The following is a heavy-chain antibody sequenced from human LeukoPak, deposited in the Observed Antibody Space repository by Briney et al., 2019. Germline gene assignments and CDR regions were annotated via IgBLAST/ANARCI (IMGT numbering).Heavy chain of an antibody. Sequence: SETLSLTCTVSGGSISRYYWSWIRQPPGKGLEWIGYIYYSGSTNYNPSLKSRVTISADTSKNQFSLKLSSVTAADTAVYYCARPRIAAAHDAFDIWGQGTMVTVSS. V-gene: IGHV4-59*08. CDR1: GGSISRYY. CDR3: ARPRIAAAHDAFDI. CDR2: IYYSGST. J-gene: IGHJ3*02. D-gene: IGHD6-13*01.